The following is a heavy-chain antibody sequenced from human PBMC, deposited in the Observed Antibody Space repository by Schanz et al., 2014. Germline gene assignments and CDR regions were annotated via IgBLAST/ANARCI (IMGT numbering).Heavy chain of an antibody. D-gene: IGHD5-12*01. Sequence: QVQLVESGGGVVQPGRSLRLSCAASGFTFSNFAMHWVRQAPGKGLEWVTIISHDGSIQYGADSVKGRFTLSRDNSKNTMDLQMNSLRDEDTALYYCAKDLNRVATAPQSWGQGTLVTVSS. CDR1: GFTFSNFA. CDR3: AKDLNRVATAPQS. CDR2: ISHDGSIQ. J-gene: IGHJ5*02. V-gene: IGHV3-30*04.